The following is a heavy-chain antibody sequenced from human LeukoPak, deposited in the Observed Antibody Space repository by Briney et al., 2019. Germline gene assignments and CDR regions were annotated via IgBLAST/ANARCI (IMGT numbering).Heavy chain of an antibody. Sequence: ASVKVSCKASGYTFTSYGISWVRQAPGQGREWMGWISAYNGNTNYAQKLQGRVTMTTDTSTSTAYMELRSLRSDDTAVYYCARDKADIVVVPAAIAPSDAFDIWGQGTMVTVSS. CDR3: ARDKADIVVVPAAIAPSDAFDI. CDR1: GYTFTSYG. CDR2: ISAYNGNT. V-gene: IGHV1-18*01. D-gene: IGHD2-2*02. J-gene: IGHJ3*02.